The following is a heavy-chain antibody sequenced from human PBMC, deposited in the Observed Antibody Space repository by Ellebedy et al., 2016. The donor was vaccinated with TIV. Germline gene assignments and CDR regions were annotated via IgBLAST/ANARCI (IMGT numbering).Heavy chain of an antibody. CDR2: INPDSGVT. Sequence: ASVKVSCKASGYTFTANYIHWVRQAPGQGLEWMGWINPDSGVTNIAQKFQGRVTMTRDTSVSTAYMDLSRLESDDTAVYHCARVRRGSSGMDVWGQGTTVTVS. CDR3: ARVRRGSSGMDV. D-gene: IGHD6-13*01. J-gene: IGHJ6*02. V-gene: IGHV1-2*02. CDR1: GYTFTANY.